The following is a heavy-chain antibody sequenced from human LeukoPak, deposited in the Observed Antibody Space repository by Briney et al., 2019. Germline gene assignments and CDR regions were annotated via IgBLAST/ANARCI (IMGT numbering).Heavy chain of an antibody. CDR1: GFTFSSNY. V-gene: IGHV3-23*01. CDR2: ISGSDDGT. Sequence: PGGSLRLSCAASGFTFSSNYMSWVRQIPGKGLEWVSAISGSDDGTYYADSVKGRFTISRDNSRNTLYLQMNTLRAEDTAVYFCAKSPVSSCRGSFCYPFDYWGQGNLVTVSS. CDR3: AKSPVSSCRGSFCYPFDY. J-gene: IGHJ4*02. D-gene: IGHD2-15*01.